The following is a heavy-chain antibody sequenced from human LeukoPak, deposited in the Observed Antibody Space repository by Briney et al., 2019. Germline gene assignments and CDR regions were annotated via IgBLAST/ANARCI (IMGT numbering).Heavy chain of an antibody. CDR3: ARDPGSGYEEHFDY. CDR2: ISSSGSTM. J-gene: IGHJ4*02. CDR1: GFIFSDYY. V-gene: IGHV3-11*01. Sequence: PGGSLRLSCAASGFIFSDYYMSWIRQAPGKGLEWVSYISSSGSTMYYTDSVKGRFTISRDDAKDSLYLQMNSLRAEDTAVYYCARDPGSGYEEHFDYWGQGTLVTVSS. D-gene: IGHD5-12*01.